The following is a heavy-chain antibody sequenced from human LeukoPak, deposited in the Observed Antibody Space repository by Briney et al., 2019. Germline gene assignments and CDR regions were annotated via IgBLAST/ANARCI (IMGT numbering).Heavy chain of an antibody. J-gene: IGHJ4*02. CDR2: ITTSGSTI. Sequence: PGGSLRLSCAASGFTFSSYEMNWVRQAPGKGMEWVSYITTSGSTIYYADSVKGRFTISRDNAKNSLYLQMNSLRAEDTAVYYCARGIRGSSSDCWGQGTLVTVST. CDR3: ARGIRGSSSDC. D-gene: IGHD6-6*01. CDR1: GFTFSSYE. V-gene: IGHV3-48*03.